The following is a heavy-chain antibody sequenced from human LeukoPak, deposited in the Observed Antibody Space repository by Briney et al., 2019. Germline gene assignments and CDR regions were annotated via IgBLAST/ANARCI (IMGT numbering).Heavy chain of an antibody. Sequence: GGSLRLSCAASGFTFSSCAMHWVRQAPGKGLEWVAVISYDGSNKYYADSVKGRFTISRDNSKNTLYLQMNSLRAEDTAVYYCASRLAVAGLDYWGQGTLVTVSS. CDR3: ASRLAVAGLDY. CDR1: GFTFSSCA. CDR2: ISYDGSNK. D-gene: IGHD6-19*01. V-gene: IGHV3-30-3*01. J-gene: IGHJ4*02.